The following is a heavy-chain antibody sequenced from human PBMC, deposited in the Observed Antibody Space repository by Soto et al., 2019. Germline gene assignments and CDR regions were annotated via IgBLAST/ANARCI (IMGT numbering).Heavy chain of an antibody. J-gene: IGHJ6*02. V-gene: IGHV1-18*01. CDR3: VMVDNYVTPTPQDV. CDR1: GYIFVNYG. D-gene: IGHD3-16*01. CDR2: ISPYTGNT. Sequence: QVQLVQSGDEVKKPGASVKVSCKASGYIFVNYGIAWVRQAPGQGLEWMGGISPYTGNTHSATKIQGRLTMTTDTSTSTAYMDVGSLTSDDTAVYYCVMVDNYVTPTPQDVWGQGTTVNVSS.